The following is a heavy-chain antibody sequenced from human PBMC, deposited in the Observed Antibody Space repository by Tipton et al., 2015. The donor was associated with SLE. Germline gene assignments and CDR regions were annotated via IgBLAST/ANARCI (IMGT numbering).Heavy chain of an antibody. CDR3: AVNVVVKVQVDY. CDR2: FYHSGST. V-gene: IGHV4-38-2*02. Sequence: TLSLTCNVSGHSISSGYYWGWIRQFPGKGLEWIGSFYHSGSTYYNPSLKSRVTISVDTSKNQFPLKLTSVTAADTAVYYCAVNVVVKVQVDYWGPGALVTVSS. J-gene: IGHJ4*02. CDR1: GHSISSGYY. D-gene: IGHD2-21*01.